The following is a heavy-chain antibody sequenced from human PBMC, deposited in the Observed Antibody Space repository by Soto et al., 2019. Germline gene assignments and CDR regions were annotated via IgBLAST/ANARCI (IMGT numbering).Heavy chain of an antibody. Sequence: PGGSLRLSCAASGFIFSSHWMHWVRQAPGKGLVGVSHIGPDGSNIWEADSVQGRFTISRDTSKNQFSPQLNSVTPEDTAVYYCAREGSSTWTYYFDFWGQGILVTVSS. CDR2: IGPDGSNI. J-gene: IGHJ4*02. CDR3: AREGSSTWTYYFDF. CDR1: GFIFSSHW. D-gene: IGHD6-13*01. V-gene: IGHV3-74*01.